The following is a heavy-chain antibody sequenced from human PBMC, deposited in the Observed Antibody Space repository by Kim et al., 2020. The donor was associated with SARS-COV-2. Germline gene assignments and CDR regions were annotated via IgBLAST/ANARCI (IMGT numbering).Heavy chain of an antibody. J-gene: IGHJ4*02. CDR1: GFTFSTYW. CDR3: ARDRPATVSTRFDY. V-gene: IGHV3-7*03. CDR2: IKQDGSEK. D-gene: IGHD4-17*01. Sequence: GGSLRLSCAASGFTFSTYWMTWVRQAPGKGLEWVANIKQDGSEKYYVDSVKGRFTISRDNAKNSLYLQMNSLRAEDTAVYYCARDRPATVSTRFDYWGQGTLVTVSS.